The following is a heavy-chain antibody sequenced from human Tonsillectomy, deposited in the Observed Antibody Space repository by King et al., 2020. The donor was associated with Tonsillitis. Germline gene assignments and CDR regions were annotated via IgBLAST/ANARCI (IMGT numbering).Heavy chain of an antibody. D-gene: IGHD3-22*01. CDR3: AKDSPTYYYDSSGYYLLCYFDY. Sequence: VQLVESGGGLVQPGGSLRLSCAASGFTFSSYAMSWVRQAPGKGLEWVSAISGSGGSTYYADSVKGRFTISRDNSKNTLYLQMNSLRGEDTAVYYCAKDSPTYYYDSSGYYLLCYFDYWGQGTLVTVSS. V-gene: IGHV3-23*04. CDR2: ISGSGGST. J-gene: IGHJ4*02. CDR1: GFTFSSYA.